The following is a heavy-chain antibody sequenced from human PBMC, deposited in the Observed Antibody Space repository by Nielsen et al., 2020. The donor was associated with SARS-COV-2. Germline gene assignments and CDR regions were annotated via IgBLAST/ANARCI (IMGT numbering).Heavy chain of an antibody. Sequence: GESLKISCAASGFTFSSYGMHWVRQAPGKGLEWVAVISYDGSNKYYADSVKGRFTISRDNSKNTLYLQMNSLRAEDTAVYYCAREGYCSSTSCPYYYYYGMDVWGQGTTVTVSS. CDR2: ISYDGSNK. J-gene: IGHJ6*02. D-gene: IGHD2-2*01. CDR3: AREGYCSSTSCPYYYYYGMDV. V-gene: IGHV3-30*03. CDR1: GFTFSSYG.